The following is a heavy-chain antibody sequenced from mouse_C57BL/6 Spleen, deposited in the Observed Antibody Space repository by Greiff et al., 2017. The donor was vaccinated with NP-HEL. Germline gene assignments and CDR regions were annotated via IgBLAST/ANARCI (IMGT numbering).Heavy chain of an antibody. V-gene: IGHV1-78*01. CDR1: GYTFTDHT. CDR2: IYPRDGST. CDR3: AREFRLIYYGSSSYAMDY. J-gene: IGHJ4*01. Sequence: VKLQESDAELVKPGASVKISCKVSGYTFTDHTIHWMKQRPEQGLEWIGYIYPRDGSTKYNEKFKGKATLTADKSSSTAYMQLNSLTSEDSAVYFCAREFRLIYYGSSSYAMDYWGQGTSVTVSS. D-gene: IGHD1-1*01.